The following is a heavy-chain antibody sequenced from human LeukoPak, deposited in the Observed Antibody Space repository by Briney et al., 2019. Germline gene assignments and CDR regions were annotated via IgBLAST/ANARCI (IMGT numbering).Heavy chain of an antibody. J-gene: IGHJ4*02. D-gene: IGHD5-24*01. V-gene: IGHV1-18*01. CDR3: ARDSPQWLLFLLTKKGEFDY. Sequence: GASVKVSCKASGYTFTSYGISWVRQAPGQGLEWMGWISAYNGNTNYAQKLQGRVTMTTDTSTSTAYMELRSLRSDDTAVYYYARDSPQWLLFLLTKKGEFDYWGQGTLVTVSS. CDR2: ISAYNGNT. CDR1: GYTFTSYG.